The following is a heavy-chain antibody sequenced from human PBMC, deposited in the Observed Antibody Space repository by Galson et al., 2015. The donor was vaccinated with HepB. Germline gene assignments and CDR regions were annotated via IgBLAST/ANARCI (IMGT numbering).Heavy chain of an antibody. D-gene: IGHD2-15*01. V-gene: IGHV4-39*07. CDR1: GGSVSSSTYY. J-gene: IGHJ4*02. CDR3: AGVKFSASSEMDN. CDR2: IYYSGNP. Sequence: SETLSLTCTVSGGSVSSSTYYWGWVRQPPGKGLEWIGSIYYSGNPTYNPSLKSRVSITIDMSKNHFSLKVTSVTAADTAVFYCAGVKFSASSEMDNWGQGTLVTVSS.